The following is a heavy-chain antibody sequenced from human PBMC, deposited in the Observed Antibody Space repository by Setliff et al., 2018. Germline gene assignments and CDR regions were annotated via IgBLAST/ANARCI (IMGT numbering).Heavy chain of an antibody. D-gene: IGHD3-22*01. V-gene: IGHV4-4*07. J-gene: IGHJ3*02. CDR2: IYIGGSA. CDR1: GGSISSYY. CDR3: ARDVCYYEGAFDI. Sequence: PSETLSLTCTVSGGSISSYYWSWIRQPAGKGLEWIGHIYIGGSANYNPSLKSRVTMSIDTSKNQLSLKLNSVTAADTAVYHCARDVCYYEGAFDIWGQGTMVTVSS.